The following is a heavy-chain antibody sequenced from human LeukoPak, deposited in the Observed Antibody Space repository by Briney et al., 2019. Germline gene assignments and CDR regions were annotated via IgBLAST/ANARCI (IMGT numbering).Heavy chain of an antibody. CDR3: ARDRRGWGFYYFVY. Sequence: GGSLRLSCAASGFTFSSYAMHWVRQAPGKGLEWVAVISYDGSNKYYADSVKGRFTISRDNSKNTLYLQMNSLRAEDTAVYYCARDRRGWGFYYFVYWGQGTLVTVSS. D-gene: IGHD7-27*01. CDR1: GFTFSSYA. CDR2: ISYDGSNK. J-gene: IGHJ4*02. V-gene: IGHV3-30-3*01.